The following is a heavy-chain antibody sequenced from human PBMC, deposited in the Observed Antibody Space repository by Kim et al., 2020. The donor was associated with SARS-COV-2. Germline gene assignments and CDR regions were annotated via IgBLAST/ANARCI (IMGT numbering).Heavy chain of an antibody. CDR2: MSAFSGHT. CDR3: ARGGGSSTLDGMDV. V-gene: IGHV1-18*01. CDR1: GYNYKSYG. J-gene: IGHJ6*02. Sequence: ASVKVSCKASGYNYKSYGISWVRQAPGQGLEWMGWMSAFSGHTNYAQKFQGRVAMTTDTSTSTAFLELKSLRSDDTAVFYCARGGGSSTLDGMDVWGQGTTVTVSS. D-gene: IGHD3-16*01.